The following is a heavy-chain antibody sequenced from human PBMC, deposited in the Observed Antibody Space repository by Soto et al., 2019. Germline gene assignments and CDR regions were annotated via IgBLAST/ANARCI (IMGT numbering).Heavy chain of an antibody. CDR1: GFSLTTSGVG. CDR3: AHRVLRTVFGLVTTTAIYFDF. J-gene: IGHJ4*02. Sequence: QITLHESGPTQVKPRQTLTLTCTFSGFSLTTSGVGVGWIRQSPGKAPEWLALIYWDDDKRYSPSLKSRLTITKDTSKNQVVLTMADLDPADTATYSCAHRVLRTVFGLVTTTAIYFDFWGQGTPVAVSS. CDR2: IYWDDDK. V-gene: IGHV2-5*02. D-gene: IGHD3-3*01.